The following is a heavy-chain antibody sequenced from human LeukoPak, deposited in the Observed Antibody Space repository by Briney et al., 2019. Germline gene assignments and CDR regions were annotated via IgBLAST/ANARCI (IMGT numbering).Heavy chain of an antibody. J-gene: IGHJ4*02. D-gene: IGHD1-1*01. CDR2: IRSDGSET. CDR1: GFVFSKYG. V-gene: IGHV3-30*02. CDR3: ARDRDWNKYFDY. Sequence: GGSLRLSCAASGFVFSKYGMHWVRQAPSKGLEWVAFIRSDGSETYYADSVRGRFALSRDNSKTTLFLQMNSLRLEDTAVYYCARDRDWNKYFDYWGQGTLVAV.